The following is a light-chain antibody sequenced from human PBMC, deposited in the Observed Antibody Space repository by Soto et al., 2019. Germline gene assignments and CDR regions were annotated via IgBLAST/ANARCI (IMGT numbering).Light chain of an antibody. V-gene: IGKV1-5*03. CDR3: QQYSSDST. CDR1: QTINTW. CDR2: RAS. J-gene: IGKJ1*01. Sequence: IQMTQSPSTLSASVGDRVTITCRASQTINTWLAWYQQKPGKAPRLLIYRASRLENGVPSRFGGRGSGTQFIFTISSLQPDDSATYYCQQYSSDSTFGQGTKVDIK.